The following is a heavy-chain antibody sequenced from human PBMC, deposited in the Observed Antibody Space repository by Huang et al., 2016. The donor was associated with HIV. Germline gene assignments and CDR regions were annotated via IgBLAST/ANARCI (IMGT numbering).Heavy chain of an antibody. J-gene: IGHJ3*02. CDR3: ASTSNLYYGSGSYYKGDAFDI. V-gene: IGHV4-59*01. CDR2: IYYSGST. D-gene: IGHD3-10*01. Sequence: QVQLQESGPGLVKPSETLSLTCTVSGGSFSNSYWSWIRQPPGKGLEWIGYIYYSGSTNYNPSLTSRVTISVDTSKNQFSLTLTSVTAADSAVYYCASTSNLYYGSGSYYKGDAFDIWGQGTMVTVSS. CDR1: GGSFSNSY.